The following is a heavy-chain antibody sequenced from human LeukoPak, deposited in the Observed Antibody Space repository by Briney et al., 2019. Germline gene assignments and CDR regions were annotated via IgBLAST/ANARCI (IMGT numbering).Heavy chain of an antibody. CDR3: ASMVRGTASGY. V-gene: IGHV3-66*01. Sequence: GGSLRLSCADSGITVSTNYMSWVRQAPGKGLEWVSVIYSSGITYYADSVKGRFTISRDNSKNTLYLQITSLRAEGTAVYYCASMVRGTASGYWGQGTLVTVSS. CDR2: IYSSGIT. CDR1: GITVSTNY. D-gene: IGHD3-10*01. J-gene: IGHJ4*02.